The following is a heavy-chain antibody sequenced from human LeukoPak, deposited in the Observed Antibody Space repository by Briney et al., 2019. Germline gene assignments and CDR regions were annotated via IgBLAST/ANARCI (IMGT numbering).Heavy chain of an antibody. CDR3: ARDWGPGYGMDV. V-gene: IGHV4-39*07. CDR1: GGSISSSSYY. J-gene: IGHJ6*02. D-gene: IGHD3-16*01. CDR2: IYYSGST. Sequence: SETLSLTCTVSGGSISSSSYYWGWIRQPPGKGLEWIGSIYYSGSTYYNPSLKSRVTISVDTSKNQFSLKLSSVTAADTAVYYCARDWGPGYGMDVWGQGTTVTVSS.